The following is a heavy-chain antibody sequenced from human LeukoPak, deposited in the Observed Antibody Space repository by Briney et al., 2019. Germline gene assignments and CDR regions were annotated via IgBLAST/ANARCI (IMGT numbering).Heavy chain of an antibody. J-gene: IGHJ6*02. CDR2: INHSGST. Sequence: PSETLSLTCAVYGGSFSGYYWSWIRQPPGKGLEWIGEINHSGSTNYNPSLKSRVTISVDTSKNQFSLKLSSVTAADTAVYYCARGKVRCSSTSCRPWRIYYYYYGMDVWGQGTTVTVSS. CDR3: ARGKVRCSSTSCRPWRIYYYYYGMDV. D-gene: IGHD2-2*01. V-gene: IGHV4-34*01. CDR1: GGSFSGYY.